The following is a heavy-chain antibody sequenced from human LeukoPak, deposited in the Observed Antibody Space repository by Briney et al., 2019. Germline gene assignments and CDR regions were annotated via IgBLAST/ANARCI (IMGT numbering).Heavy chain of an antibody. V-gene: IGHV3-48*03. J-gene: IGHJ5*02. CDR1: GFTFSSYE. D-gene: IGHD4-17*01. Sequence: PGGSLRLPCAASGFTFSSYEMNWVRQAPGKGLEWVSYISSSGSTIYYADSLKGRFTISRDNAKNSLYLQMNSLRAEDTAVYYCVRARGGDYVGHWGQGTLVTVSS. CDR3: VRARGGDYVGH. CDR2: ISSSGSTI.